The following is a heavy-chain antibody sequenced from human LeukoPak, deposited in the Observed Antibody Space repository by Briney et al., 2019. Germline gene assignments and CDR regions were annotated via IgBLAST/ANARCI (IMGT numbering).Heavy chain of an antibody. J-gene: IGHJ4*02. CDR1: GGSFSNYY. CDR3: ARAYSKSSPFDY. D-gene: IGHD6-6*01. Sequence: SETLSLTCGVYGGSFSNYYWSWIRQSPGKGLMWIGIIDDSGATIYNPSLKSRVTISADTSKSQVSLRLTSVTAADTAVYCCARAYSKSSPFDYWGQGTQVTVSS. V-gene: IGHV4-34*01. CDR2: IDDSGAT.